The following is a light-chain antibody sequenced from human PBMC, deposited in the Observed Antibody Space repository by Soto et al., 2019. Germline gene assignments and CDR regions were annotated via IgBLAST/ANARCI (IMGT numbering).Light chain of an antibody. CDR1: QSLLKTDGFQY. Sequence: IVLAQSPLSLSVTPGEPASISCRSIQSLLKTDGFQYLDWYLQKPGQSPQLLIFVASNRASGVPDRFSGSGSGTDFTLRISRVEAEDVGVYYCMQALQTPTFGQGTRLEIK. CDR2: VAS. CDR3: MQALQTPT. J-gene: IGKJ5*01. V-gene: IGKV2-28*01.